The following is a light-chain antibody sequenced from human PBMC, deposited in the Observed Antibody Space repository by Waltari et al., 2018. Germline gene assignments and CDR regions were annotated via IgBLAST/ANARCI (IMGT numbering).Light chain of an antibody. V-gene: IGKV1-33*01. Sequence: DIQMTQSPSSLSASVGDRVTITCQASQDINNYLNWYQQKPGKAPQLLIYDASSLETGVPSRFSGSGSGSHFTFTISSLQPEDIATYYCHQYDNLPFTFGPGTKVDIK. CDR3: HQYDNLPFT. CDR1: QDINNY. J-gene: IGKJ3*01. CDR2: DAS.